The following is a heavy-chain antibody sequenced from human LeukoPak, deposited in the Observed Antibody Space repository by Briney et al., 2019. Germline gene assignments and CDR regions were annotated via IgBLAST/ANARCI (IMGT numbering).Heavy chain of an antibody. CDR3: ARERYCSGGSCYWGGRYFDY. Sequence: RASVKVSCKASGYIFTSSALHWVRQAPGHRLEWMGWINTDNGDTKYSQDFQGRVTFTRDTSANTVYMELSSLKSEDTAVYYCARERYCSGGSCYWGGRYFDYWGQGTLVTVSS. V-gene: IGHV1-3*03. CDR1: GYIFTSSA. D-gene: IGHD2-15*01. CDR2: INTDNGDT. J-gene: IGHJ4*02.